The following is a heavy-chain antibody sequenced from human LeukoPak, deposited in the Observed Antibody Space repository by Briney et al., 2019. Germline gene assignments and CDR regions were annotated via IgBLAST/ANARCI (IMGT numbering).Heavy chain of an antibody. Sequence: ASVKVSCKTSGYTFTSYGIGWVRQAPGQGLEWMGWISAYNNNTNYAQKLQGRVTMTTDTSTSTAYMELRSLRSDGTAVYYCARIGYGSGRMQFSWWTKAPFDPWGQGTLVIVSS. CDR1: GYTFTSYG. CDR2: ISAYNNNT. V-gene: IGHV1-18*01. J-gene: IGHJ5*02. CDR3: ARIGYGSGRMQFSWWTKAPFDP. D-gene: IGHD3-10*01.